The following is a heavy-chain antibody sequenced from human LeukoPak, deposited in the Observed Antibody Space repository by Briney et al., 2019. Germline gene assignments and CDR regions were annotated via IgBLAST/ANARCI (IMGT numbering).Heavy chain of an antibody. D-gene: IGHD5-24*01. Sequence: SETLSLTCTVSGGSISSYYWSWIRQPPGKGLEWIGYIYYSGSTNYNPSLKSRVTISVDTSKNQFSLKLSSVTAADTAVYYCARSKMASFDYWGQGTLVTVSS. V-gene: IGHV4-59*08. CDR2: IYYSGST. CDR1: GGSISSYY. J-gene: IGHJ4*02. CDR3: ARSKMASFDY.